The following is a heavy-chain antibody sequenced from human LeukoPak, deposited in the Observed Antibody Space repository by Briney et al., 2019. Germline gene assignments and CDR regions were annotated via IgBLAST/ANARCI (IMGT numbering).Heavy chain of an antibody. D-gene: IGHD3-22*01. CDR3: ARHLYESRGQTSFDY. CDR2: ISYSGST. Sequence: SETLSLTCTVSGGSISTYYWSWIRQPPGKGLEWIGYISYSGSTNYNPSLKSRVTISVDTSQNHFSLKLNSVTAADTAIYYCARHLYESRGQTSFDYWGQGTLVTVSS. J-gene: IGHJ4*02. V-gene: IGHV4-59*08. CDR1: GGSISTYY.